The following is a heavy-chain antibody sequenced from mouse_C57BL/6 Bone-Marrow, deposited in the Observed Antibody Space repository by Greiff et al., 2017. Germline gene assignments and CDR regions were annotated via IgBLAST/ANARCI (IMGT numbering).Heavy chain of an antibody. Sequence: EVHLVESGAGLVKPGGSLKLSCAASGFTFSSYAMSWVRQTPEKRLEWVAYISSGGDYIYYADTVKGRFTISRDNARNTLYLQMSSLKSEDTAMYYCTRDSDGYYFFDYWGQGTTLTVSS. CDR1: GFTFSSYA. CDR3: TRDSDGYYFFDY. CDR2: ISSGGDYI. D-gene: IGHD2-3*01. J-gene: IGHJ2*01. V-gene: IGHV5-9-1*02.